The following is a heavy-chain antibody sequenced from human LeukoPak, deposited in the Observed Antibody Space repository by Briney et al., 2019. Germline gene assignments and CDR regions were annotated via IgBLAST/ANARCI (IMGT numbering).Heavy chain of an antibody. Sequence: SVKVSCKASGFTFSNSAMQWVRQARGQRLEWIGWIVAGSGNTHSAQNFQDRVTITRDMSTSTTYMELSSLRSEDTAIYYCAADLAPNSSGGYDIWGQGTLVTVSS. CDR3: AADLAPNSSGGYDI. CDR1: GFTFSNSA. J-gene: IGHJ3*02. CDR2: IVAGSGNT. V-gene: IGHV1-58*02. D-gene: IGHD3-22*01.